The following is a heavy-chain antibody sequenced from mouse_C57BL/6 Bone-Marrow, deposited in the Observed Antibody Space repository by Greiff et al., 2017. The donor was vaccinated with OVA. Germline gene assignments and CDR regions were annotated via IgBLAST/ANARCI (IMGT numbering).Heavy chain of an antibody. CDR1: GYTFTDYE. V-gene: IGHV1-15*01. Sequence: VQLQESGAELVRPGASVTLSCKASGYTFTDYEMHWVKQTPVHGLEWIGAIDPETGGTPYNQKFKGKAILTADKSSSTAYMELRSLTSEDSAVYYCTRGYSNYDAMDYWGQGTSVTVSS. CDR3: TRGYSNYDAMDY. CDR2: IDPETGGT. D-gene: IGHD2-5*01. J-gene: IGHJ4*01.